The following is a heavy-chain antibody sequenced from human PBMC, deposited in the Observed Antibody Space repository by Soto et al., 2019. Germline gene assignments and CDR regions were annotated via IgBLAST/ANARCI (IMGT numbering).Heavy chain of an antibody. CDR1: GFTFTTYS. CDR2: ISSSSSTT. J-gene: IGHJ4*02. CDR3: ARDAGSWGY. Sequence: EVQLVESGGGLVQPGGSLRLSCAASGFTFTTYSMNWVRQAPGKGLEWVSYISSSSSTTYYADSVKGRFTISRDNAKHSLYLQMNTLGDEDTAVYYCARDAGSWGYWGQGTLVTVPS. V-gene: IGHV3-48*02. D-gene: IGHD3-10*01.